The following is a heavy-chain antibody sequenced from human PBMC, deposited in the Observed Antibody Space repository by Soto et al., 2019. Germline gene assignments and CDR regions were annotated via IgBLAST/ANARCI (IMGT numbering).Heavy chain of an antibody. CDR3: ATSRKRYCSGGSCYSVDY. D-gene: IGHD2-15*01. CDR1: GFSLRNYW. Sequence: GGSLRLSCAASGFSLRNYWMHWVRHAPGKGLVWVSRINSDGSSTSYADSGKGRFTISRDNAKNTLYLQMNSLRAEDTAVYYCATSRKRYCSGGSCYSVDYWGQGTLVTVSS. J-gene: IGHJ4*02. V-gene: IGHV3-74*01. CDR2: INSDGSST.